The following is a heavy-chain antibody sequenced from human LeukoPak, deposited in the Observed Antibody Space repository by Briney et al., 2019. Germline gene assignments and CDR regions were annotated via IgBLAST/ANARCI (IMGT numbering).Heavy chain of an antibody. CDR1: GFTFSSYW. J-gene: IGHJ4*02. CDR2: ISSSSSTI. V-gene: IGHV3-48*02. Sequence: GGSLRLSCAASGFTFSSYWMNWVRQAPGKGLEWVSYISSSSSTIYYADSVKGRFTISRDNAKNSLYLQMNSLRDEDTAVYYCAREGIHGYSYGLFDYWGQGTLVTVSS. CDR3: AREGIHGYSYGLFDY. D-gene: IGHD5-18*01.